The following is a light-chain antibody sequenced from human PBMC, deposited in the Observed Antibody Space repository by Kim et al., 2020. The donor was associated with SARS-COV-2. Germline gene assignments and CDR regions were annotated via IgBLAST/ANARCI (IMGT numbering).Light chain of an antibody. Sequence: EIVLTQSPGTLSSSLGETATFSCRASESVDSSKLAWYQQKPGQAPRLLIFGASSRATGIPDRFSGSGSGTDFTLTISRLEPEDFAVYYCQQFGGSPPITFGQGTRLEIK. V-gene: IGKV3-20*01. CDR3: QQFGGSPPIT. J-gene: IGKJ5*01. CDR1: ESVDSSK. CDR2: GAS.